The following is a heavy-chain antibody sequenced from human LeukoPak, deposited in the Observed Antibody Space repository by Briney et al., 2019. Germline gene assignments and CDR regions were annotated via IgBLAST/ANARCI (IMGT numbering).Heavy chain of an antibody. D-gene: IGHD3-22*01. V-gene: IGHV1-69*06. CDR2: IIPIFGTA. CDR3: ARAGYYDSSGPLYFDY. Sequence: SVKVSCKASGGTFSSYAISWVRQAPGQGLEWMGGIIPIFGTANYAQKFQGRVTITADKSTSTAYMELSSLRSEDTAVYYCARAGYYDSSGPLYFDYWGQGTLVTVSS. J-gene: IGHJ4*02. CDR1: GGTFSSYA.